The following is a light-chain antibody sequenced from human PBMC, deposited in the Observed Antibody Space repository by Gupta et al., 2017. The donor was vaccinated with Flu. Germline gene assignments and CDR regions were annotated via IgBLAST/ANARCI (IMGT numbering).Light chain of an antibody. CDR2: LGS. J-gene: IGKJ2*01. CDR1: QSLVQSDGNKY. CDR3: MQARQTPYT. V-gene: IGKV2-28*01. Sequence: DIVMTQSPLSLTVTPGEPASISCRSSQSLVQSDGNKYLDWYLQRPGQSPQLLIYLGSNRASGVPDRFSGSGSGTDFTLKISRVDAEDIGIYYCMQARQTPYTFGHGTKLQIK.